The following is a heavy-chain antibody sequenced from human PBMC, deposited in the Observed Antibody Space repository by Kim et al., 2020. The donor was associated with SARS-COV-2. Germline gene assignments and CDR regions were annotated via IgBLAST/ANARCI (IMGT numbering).Heavy chain of an antibody. CDR2: IYYSGST. D-gene: IGHD3-10*01. V-gene: IGHV4-39*07. CDR3: ARGITMVRGVITRLFD. CDR1: GGSISSSSYY. Sequence: SETLSLTCTVSGGSISSSSYYWGWIRQPPGKGLEWIGSIYYSGSTYYNPSLKSRVTISVDTSKNQFSLKLSSVTAADTAVYYCARGITMVRGVITRLFD. J-gene: IGHJ4*01.